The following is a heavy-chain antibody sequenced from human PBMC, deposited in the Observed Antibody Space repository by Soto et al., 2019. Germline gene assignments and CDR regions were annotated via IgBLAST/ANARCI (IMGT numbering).Heavy chain of an antibody. CDR2: ISAYNGNT. Sequence: ASVKVSCKASGYTFTSDGISWVRQAPGQGLEWMGWISAYNGNTNYAQKFQGRVTMTTDTSTSTAYMELRSLRSDDTAVYYCARDLVVAATRSDWFDPWGQGTLVTVSS. CDR1: GYTFTSDG. J-gene: IGHJ5*02. CDR3: ARDLVVAATRSDWFDP. V-gene: IGHV1-18*01. D-gene: IGHD2-15*01.